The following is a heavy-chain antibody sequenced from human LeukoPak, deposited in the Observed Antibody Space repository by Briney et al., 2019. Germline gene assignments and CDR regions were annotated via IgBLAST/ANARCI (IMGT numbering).Heavy chain of an antibody. CDR1: SFTFSCYW. CDR2: ITNNGNVN. CDR3: ARGGGLDV. Sequence: GCTMSPTCATTSFTFSCYWMNWARHAPAKALERATTITNNGNVNYYVDSVRGLFTISRDNAKNSLYLQMSNTRAEDTAVYFCARGGGLDVWGQGATVTVSS. D-gene: IGHD3-16*01. V-gene: IGHV3-7*03. J-gene: IGHJ6*02.